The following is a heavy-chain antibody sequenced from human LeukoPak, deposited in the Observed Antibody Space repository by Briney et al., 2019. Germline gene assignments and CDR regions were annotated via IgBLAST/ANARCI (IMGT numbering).Heavy chain of an antibody. J-gene: IGHJ4*02. CDR1: GFTFNNYA. D-gene: IGHD3-3*01. CDR2: LSGSGGDT. V-gene: IGHV3-23*01. Sequence: GGPLRLSCAASGFTFNNYAMTWVRQAPGKGLEWVSGLSGSGGDTYYADSVRGRFTISRDNSKNTLYLQMNSLRADDTAGYYSAKSDDPSNRSDYYRYFDYWGQGTLVTVSS. CDR3: AKSDDPSNRSDYYRYFDY.